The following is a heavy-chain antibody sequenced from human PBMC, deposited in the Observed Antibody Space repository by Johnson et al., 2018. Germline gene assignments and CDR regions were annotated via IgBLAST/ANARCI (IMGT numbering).Heavy chain of an antibody. CDR2: ISISGSTI. CDR1: GFNFDDYA. V-gene: IGHV3-48*03. Sequence: VQLVESGGGLVQPGRSLRLSCAASGFNFDDYAMHWVRQAPGKGLEWVSYISISGSTIYYADSVKGRFTISRDNAKNSRYLQMNSLRAEDTAVYYCAGVGRYYDSSGYLTDAFDIWGQGTMVTVSS. D-gene: IGHD3-22*01. CDR3: AGVGRYYDSSGYLTDAFDI. J-gene: IGHJ3*02.